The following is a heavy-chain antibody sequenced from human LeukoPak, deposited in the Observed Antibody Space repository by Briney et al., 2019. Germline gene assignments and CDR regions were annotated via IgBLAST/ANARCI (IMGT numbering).Heavy chain of an antibody. J-gene: IGHJ3*02. CDR2: ISSSGSTI. CDR1: GFTFSSYE. Sequence: GGSLRLSCAASGFTFSSYEMNWVRQAPGKGLEWVSYISSSGSTIYYADSVKGRFTISRDNAKNSLYLQMNSLRAEDTAVYYCARAHTMGDAFDIWGQGTMVTVSS. V-gene: IGHV3-48*03. CDR3: ARAHTMGDAFDI. D-gene: IGHD3-3*01.